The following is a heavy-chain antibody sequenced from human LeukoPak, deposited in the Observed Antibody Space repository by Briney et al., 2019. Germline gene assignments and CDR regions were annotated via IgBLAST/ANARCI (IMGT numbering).Heavy chain of an antibody. CDR1: GYTFTGYY. J-gene: IGHJ4*02. CDR2: INPNSGGT. CDR3: ARGSYGDYVWGSYRYSFDY. D-gene: IGHD3-16*02. Sequence: ASVKVSCKASGYTFTGYYMHWVRQAPGQGLEWMGWINPNSGGTNYAQKFQGRVTMTRDTSISTAYMELSGLRSDDTAVYYCARGSYGDYVWGSYRYSFDYWGQGTLVTVSS. V-gene: IGHV1-2*02.